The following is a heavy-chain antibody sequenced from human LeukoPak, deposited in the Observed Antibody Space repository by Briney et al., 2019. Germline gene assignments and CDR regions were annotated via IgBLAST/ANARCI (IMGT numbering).Heavy chain of an antibody. V-gene: IGHV3-48*04. CDR1: GLTSSSYS. J-gene: IGHJ4*02. CDR2: ISSRSSSI. D-gene: IGHD6-13*01. Sequence: PGGSLRLSCAASGLTSSSYSMNWVRQAPGKGLEWVSYISSRSSSIYYADSVKGRFTISRDNAKNSLYLQMNSLRAEVTAVYYCARDGSCSNSPFYYRGPRTLVTVSS. CDR3: ARDGSCSNSPFYY.